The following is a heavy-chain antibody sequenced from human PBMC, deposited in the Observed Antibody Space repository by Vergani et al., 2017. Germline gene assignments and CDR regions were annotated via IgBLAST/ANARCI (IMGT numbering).Heavy chain of an antibody. CDR1: GFTFSSDW. J-gene: IGHJ4*02. D-gene: IGHD5-18*01. Sequence: EVQPVESGGGLVKPGGSLRLSCTTSGFTFSSDWMTWVRQAPGKGLEWVAFIRNKAYGGTTEYAASVKGRFTISRDDSKRLAYLQLSGLKTEDTAVYFCSRGRGYSFGYSDYWGQGTLVTVSS. V-gene: IGHV3-49*04. CDR3: SRGRGYSFGYSDY. CDR2: IRNKAYGGTT.